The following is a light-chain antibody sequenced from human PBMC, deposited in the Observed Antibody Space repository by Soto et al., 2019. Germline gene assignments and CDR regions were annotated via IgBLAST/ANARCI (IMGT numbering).Light chain of an antibody. V-gene: IGKV1-39*01. CDR3: QQSYNTPYT. J-gene: IGKJ2*01. Sequence: DIQMTQSPSSLSASLGDRVTITSRASQSSSSYLNWYQQKPGKAPKLLIYAASYLQSGVPSRFSGSGSGTEFTLTISSVQPEDFAKYYCQQSYNTPYTFGPGTKLEL. CDR2: AAS. CDR1: QSSSSY.